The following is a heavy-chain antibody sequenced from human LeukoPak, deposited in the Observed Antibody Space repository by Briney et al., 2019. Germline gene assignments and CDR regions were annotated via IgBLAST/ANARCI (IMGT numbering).Heavy chain of an antibody. CDR1: GFTFSSYA. CDR3: AKGGYSSSWYTWFDP. D-gene: IGHD6-13*01. V-gene: IGHV3-23*01. J-gene: IGHJ5*02. CDR2: ISGSGGST. Sequence: GGSLRLSCAASGFTFSSYAMSWVRQAPGKGLEWVSAISGSGGSTYYADSVKGRFTISRDNSKNTLYLQMNSLRAEDTAVYYCAKGGYSSSWYTWFDPWGQGTLVTVSS.